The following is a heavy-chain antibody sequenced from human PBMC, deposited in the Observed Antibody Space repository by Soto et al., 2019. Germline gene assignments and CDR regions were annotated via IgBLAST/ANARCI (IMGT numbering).Heavy chain of an antibody. CDR3: ARGPGGPDGPGDY. V-gene: IGHV1-18*01. CDR2: ISTDNGNT. Sequence: ASVKVSCKASGYTFTSYGISWVRQAPGQGLEWMGWISTDNGNTNYSQHLQGRVSITTDTSTSTAYMDLSSLRSEDTAVYYCARGPGGPDGPGDYWGQGTLVTVSS. D-gene: IGHD2-15*01. CDR1: GYTFTSYG. J-gene: IGHJ4*02.